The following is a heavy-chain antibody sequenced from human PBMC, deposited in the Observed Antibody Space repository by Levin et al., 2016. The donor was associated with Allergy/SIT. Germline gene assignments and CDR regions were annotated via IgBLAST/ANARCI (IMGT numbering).Heavy chain of an antibody. CDR2: VYHSGST. CDR3: ARVVFWSGYRWFDP. CDR1: GGSISSSNW. D-gene: IGHD3-3*01. V-gene: IGHV4-4*02. J-gene: IGHJ5*02. Sequence: SETLSLTCAVSGGSISSSNWWSWVRQAPGKGLEWIGEVYHSGSTNYNPSLQSRLTISVDKSKNQFSLTLRSVTAADTAVYYCARVVFWSGYRWFDPWGQGTLVTVSS.